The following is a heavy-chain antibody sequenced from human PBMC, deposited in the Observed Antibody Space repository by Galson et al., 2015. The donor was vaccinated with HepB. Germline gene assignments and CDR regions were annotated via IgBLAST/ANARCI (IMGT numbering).Heavy chain of an antibody. V-gene: IGHV3-30*18. Sequence: SLRLSCAASGFTFSSYGMHWVRQAPGKGLEWVAVISYDGSNKYYADSVKGRFTISRDNSKNTLYLQMNSLRAEDTAVYYCAKEFDSPSDYWGQGTLVTVSS. CDR1: GFTFSSYG. J-gene: IGHJ4*02. CDR3: AKEFDSPSDY. D-gene: IGHD2-15*01. CDR2: ISYDGSNK.